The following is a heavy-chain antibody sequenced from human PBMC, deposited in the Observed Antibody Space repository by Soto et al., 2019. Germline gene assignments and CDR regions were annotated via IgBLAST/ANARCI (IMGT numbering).Heavy chain of an antibody. CDR2: MSHSGGT. CDR3: ARVERGTATTVVDAFDI. D-gene: IGHD1-1*01. Sequence: QVQLQQWGAGLLKPSETLSLTCAVYGGSVNSGNYYWSWIRQPPGKGLEWIGEMSHSGGTHFNPSPMSRVTISVDTSKNQFSPKMSPVTAADTALYYCARVERGTATTVVDAFDIWGPGTLVTVSS. J-gene: IGHJ3*02. V-gene: IGHV4-34*01. CDR1: GGSVNSGNYY.